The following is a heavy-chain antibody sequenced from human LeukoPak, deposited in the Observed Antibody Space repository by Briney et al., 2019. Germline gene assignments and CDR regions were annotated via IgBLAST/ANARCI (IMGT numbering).Heavy chain of an antibody. V-gene: IGHV4-34*01. D-gene: IGHD3-10*01. CDR3: ARHPQTYYYGSGSYDGLDY. CDR2: INHSGST. CDR1: GGSISSYY. Sequence: SETLSLTCTVSGGSISSYYWSWIRQPPGKGLEWIGEINHSGSTNYNPSLKSRVTISVDTSKNQFSLKLSSVTAADTAVYYCARHPQTYYYGSGSYDGLDYWGQGTLVTVSS. J-gene: IGHJ4*02.